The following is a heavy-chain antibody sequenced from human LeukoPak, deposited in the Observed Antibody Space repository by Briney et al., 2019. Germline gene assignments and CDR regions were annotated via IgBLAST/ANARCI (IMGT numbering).Heavy chain of an antibody. V-gene: IGHV3-11*01. CDR3: ARDYTYCSGSRCYDRFDY. CDR1: GFTFSDYH. Sequence: PGGSLRLSCAASGFTFSDYHMTWIRQASGKGLEWVSYIGSSGSTIYCADSVKGRFTISRDNAKNSLYLQMNSLRAEDTAVYYCARDYTYCSGSRCYDRFDYWGQGIRVTVSS. CDR2: IGSSGSTI. D-gene: IGHD2-15*01. J-gene: IGHJ4*02.